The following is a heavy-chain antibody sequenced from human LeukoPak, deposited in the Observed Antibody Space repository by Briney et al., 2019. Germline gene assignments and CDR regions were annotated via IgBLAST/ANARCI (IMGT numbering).Heavy chain of an antibody. Sequence: GGSLRLSCVASGFIVSNNYMSWVRQAPGKGLEWVSVLYNAGSTYYADSVKGRFTISRDNSKNTLYLQMNSLRAEDTAVYYCAKDPYLPGGYSYGHGYFDYWGQGTLVTVSS. V-gene: IGHV3-53*01. J-gene: IGHJ4*02. CDR2: LYNAGST. D-gene: IGHD5-18*01. CDR1: GFIVSNNY. CDR3: AKDPYLPGGYSYGHGYFDY.